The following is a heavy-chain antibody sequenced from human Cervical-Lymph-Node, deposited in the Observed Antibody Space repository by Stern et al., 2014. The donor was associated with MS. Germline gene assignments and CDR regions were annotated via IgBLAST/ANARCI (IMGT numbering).Heavy chain of an antibody. CDR3: ARDQGDYGSERPYSWFDP. V-gene: IGHV1-69*06. J-gene: IGHJ5*02. CDR1: GASFSTDA. Sequence: QVQLGQSGSEVKRPGSSVKVSCKASGASFSTDAFSCVRQAPGQGLEWMGGIIPVFGSTQHTQKFQGRVTLTADTSTTTVYMELSSLQSDDTAVYYCARDQGDYGSERPYSWFDPWGQGTLVTVSS. CDR2: IIPVFGST. D-gene: IGHD3-10*01.